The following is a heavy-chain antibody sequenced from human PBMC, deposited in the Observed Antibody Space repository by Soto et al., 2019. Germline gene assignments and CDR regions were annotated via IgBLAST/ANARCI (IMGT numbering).Heavy chain of an antibody. Sequence: QVQLQESGPGLVKPSQTLSLTCTVSGGSISSGGYYWSWIRQHPGKGLEWIGYLYYSGSTYSNPSLKSRVTISVDTSKNQFSLKLSSVTAADTAVYYCARDGGDGVATRVFDIWGQGTMVTVSS. CDR1: GGSISSGGYY. CDR2: LYYSGST. D-gene: IGHD5-12*01. V-gene: IGHV4-31*03. CDR3: ARDGGDGVATRVFDI. J-gene: IGHJ3*02.